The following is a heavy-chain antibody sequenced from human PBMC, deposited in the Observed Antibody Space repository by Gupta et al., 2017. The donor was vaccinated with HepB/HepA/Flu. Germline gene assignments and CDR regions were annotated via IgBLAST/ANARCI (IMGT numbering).Heavy chain of an antibody. V-gene: IGHV3-33*01. CDR3: ARDQVVRGVIITEFYYYYGMDV. Sequence: QVQLVESGGGVVQPGRSLRLSCAASGFTFSSYGMHWVRQAPGKGLEGVAVIWYDGSNKYYADSVKGRFTISRDNSKNTLYPQMNSLRAEDTAVYYCARDQVVRGVIITEFYYYYGMDVWGQGTTVTVSS. CDR2: IWYDGSNK. J-gene: IGHJ6*02. D-gene: IGHD3-10*01. CDR1: GFTFSSYG.